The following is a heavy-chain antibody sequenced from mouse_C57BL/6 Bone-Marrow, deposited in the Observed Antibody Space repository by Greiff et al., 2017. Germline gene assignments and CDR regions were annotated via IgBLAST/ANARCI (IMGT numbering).Heavy chain of an antibody. CDR1: GYTFTSYW. D-gene: IGHD3-2*02. J-gene: IGHJ4*01. CDR2: IYPGSGST. Sequence: QVQLQQPGAELVRPGASVKMSCKASGYTFTSYWITWVKQRPGQGLEWIGDIYPGSGSTNYNEKFKSKATLTVDTSSSTAYMQLSSLTSEDSAVYYCARILRDYAMDYWGQGTSVTVSS. V-gene: IGHV1-55*01. CDR3: ARILRDYAMDY.